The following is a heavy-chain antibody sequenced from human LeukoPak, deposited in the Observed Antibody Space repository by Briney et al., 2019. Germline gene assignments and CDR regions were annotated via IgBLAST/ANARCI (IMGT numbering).Heavy chain of an antibody. V-gene: IGHV3-72*01. CDR1: GSTFSSYA. Sequence: GGSLRLSCAASGSTFSSYAMSWVRQAPGKGLEWVGRIRKKPNSYTTEYAASVKGRFTFSRDDSKNSLYLQMNSLEAEDTAVYYCARASAITGATDALDFWGQGTMVTVSS. D-gene: IGHD1-20*01. J-gene: IGHJ3*01. CDR3: ARASAITGATDALDF. CDR2: IRKKPNSYTT.